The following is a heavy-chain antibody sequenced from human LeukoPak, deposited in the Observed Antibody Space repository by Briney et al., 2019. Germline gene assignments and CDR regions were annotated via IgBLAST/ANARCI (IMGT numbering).Heavy chain of an antibody. D-gene: IGHD2-21*02. J-gene: IGHJ3*02. CDR2: VIPIFGTA. CDR3: ARDAAYCGGDCYSDAFDI. Sequence: SVKVSCKASGGTFSSYAISWVRQAPGQGLEWMGRVIPIFGTANYAQKFQGRVTITTDESTSTAYMELSSLRSEDTAVYYCARDAAYCGGDCYSDAFDIWGQGTRVTVSS. V-gene: IGHV1-69*05. CDR1: GGTFSSYA.